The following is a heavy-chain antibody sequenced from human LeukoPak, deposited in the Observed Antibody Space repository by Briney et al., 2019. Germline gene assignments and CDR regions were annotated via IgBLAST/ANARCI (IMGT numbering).Heavy chain of an antibody. CDR3: ITTFYG. J-gene: IGHJ4*02. CDR2: IKSKADGGTT. Sequence: GGSLRLSCAASGFIFSSYAMSWVRQAPGNGLEWVGRIKSKADGGTTDYAAPVKGRFTISKDDSKNTLYLQMNSLKTEDTAVYYCITTFYGWGQGTLVTVSS. D-gene: IGHD2/OR15-2a*01. CDR1: GFIFSSYA. V-gene: IGHV3-15*01.